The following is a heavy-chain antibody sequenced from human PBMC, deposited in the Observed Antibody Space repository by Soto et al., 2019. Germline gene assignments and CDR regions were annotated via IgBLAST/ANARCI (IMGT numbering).Heavy chain of an antibody. Sequence: QMQLQESGPGLVKPSETLSLTCTVSGASITSSYWSWIRQSPGKGLEWITYVYHSGAANYKPSLKSRVTISLDTSQSQFSLNLTSLTTADTSVYFCARGGNRYSNVASGVGGFDYWGQGSLVTFSS. J-gene: IGHJ4*02. V-gene: IGHV4-59*01. CDR3: ARGGNRYSNVASGVGGFDY. D-gene: IGHD5-12*01. CDR1: GASITSSY. CDR2: VYHSGAA.